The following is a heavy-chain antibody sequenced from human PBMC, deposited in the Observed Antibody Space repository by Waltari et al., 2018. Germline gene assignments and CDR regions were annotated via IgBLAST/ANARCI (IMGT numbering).Heavy chain of an antibody. Sequence: QVQLQESGPGLVKPSETLSLTCAVSGYSISSGYFWGWIRQPPGKGLEWTGSVYHTVSTYYNPSLKSRVTISVDMSKNQFSLELTSVTAADTAVYYCARDRRHTIFGVVSLFDYWGQGALVTVSS. CDR1: GYSISSGYF. CDR2: VYHTVST. CDR3: ARDRRHTIFGVVSLFDY. D-gene: IGHD3-3*01. V-gene: IGHV4-38-2*02. J-gene: IGHJ4*02.